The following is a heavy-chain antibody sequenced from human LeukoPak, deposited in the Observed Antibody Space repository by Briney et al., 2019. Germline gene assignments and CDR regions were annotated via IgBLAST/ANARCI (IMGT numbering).Heavy chain of an antibody. Sequence: SETLSLTCTVSGDSISIYYGSCIRQPPGKGLEWIGFIYYSGSTNHNPSLRSRVSISVDTSKNQFSLKLSSVTAADTAVYYCARHLGEVYYFDYWGQGTLVTVSS. CDR2: IYYSGST. V-gene: IGHV4-59*08. J-gene: IGHJ4*02. CDR1: GDSISIYY. D-gene: IGHD3-16*01. CDR3: ARHLGEVYYFDY.